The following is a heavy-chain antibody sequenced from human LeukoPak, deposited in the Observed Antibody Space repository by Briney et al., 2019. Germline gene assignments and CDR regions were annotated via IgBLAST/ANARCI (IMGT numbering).Heavy chain of an antibody. CDR3: SRENGAFSPFGY. Sequence: SGTLSLTCGVSGGSISNTNWWSWVRQPPGQGLEWIGEISLTGLTHYNPSLESRVTVSLDKSKNQLSLNLASVTAADTAVYYCSRENGAFSPFGYWGQGTLVTVLS. CDR1: GGSISNTNW. V-gene: IGHV4-4*02. CDR2: ISLTGLT. D-gene: IGHD2-8*01. J-gene: IGHJ4*02.